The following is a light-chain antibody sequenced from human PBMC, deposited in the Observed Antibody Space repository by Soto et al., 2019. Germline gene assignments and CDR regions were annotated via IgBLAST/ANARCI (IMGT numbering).Light chain of an antibody. V-gene: IGLV2-14*01. CDR3: SSYTTPRSWV. CDR1: SSDVGGFDY. J-gene: IGLJ3*02. Sequence: QSVLTQPASVSGSPGQSITISCTGTSSDVGGFDYVSWYQQHPGKAPKLMISEVTNRPSGVSNRFSGSKSGNTASLTISGLQAEDEADYYRSSYTTPRSWVFGGGTKLTVL. CDR2: EVT.